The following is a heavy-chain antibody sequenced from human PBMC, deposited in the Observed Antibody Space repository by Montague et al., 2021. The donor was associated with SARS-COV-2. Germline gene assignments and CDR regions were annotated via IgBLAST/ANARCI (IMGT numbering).Heavy chain of an antibody. D-gene: IGHD6-19*01. V-gene: IGHV2-70*01. CDR3: ARVRTEQWLALSFDY. J-gene: IGHJ4*01. CDR2: IDWDDDK. Sequence: PALVKPTQTLTLTCTFSGFSLRTSGMCVSWIRQPPGEALEWLALIDWDDDKYYSTSLETRLNISKDTSKNQVVLTMTNMDPVDTATYYCARVRTEQWLALSFDYWGQGTLVTVSS. CDR1: GFSLRTSGMC.